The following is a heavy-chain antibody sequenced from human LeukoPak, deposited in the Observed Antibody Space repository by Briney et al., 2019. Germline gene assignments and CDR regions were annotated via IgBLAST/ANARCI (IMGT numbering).Heavy chain of an antibody. CDR3: LWWDY. J-gene: IGHJ4*02. CDR1: GFTFSTAW. D-gene: IGHD2-21*01. V-gene: IGHV3-15*01. Sequence: GGSLSLSCVAPGFTFSTAWLSWLRKAQGRGLEWVGRIKSNSDGGTTDYAASVKGRFTISRDDSKNTVYLQMNSLKTEDTAVYYCLWWDYWGQGTLVTVSS. CDR2: IKSNSDGGTT.